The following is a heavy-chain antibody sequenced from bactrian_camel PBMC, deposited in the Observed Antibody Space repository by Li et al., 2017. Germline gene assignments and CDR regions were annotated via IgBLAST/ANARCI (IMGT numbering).Heavy chain of an antibody. D-gene: IGHD2*01. V-gene: IGHV3S67*01. Sequence: VQLVESGGGSVQAGGSLRLSCAASGYTHSPYCMGWFRQAPGKERERVAVITSDGGAVYADSVKGRFTVSKENAKNTLYLQMNSLKPEDTARYYCAAGQDGPEYRGTWSCLLDAADFAYWGQGTQVTVS. CDR2: ITSDGGA. CDR1: GYTHSPYC. CDR3: AAGQDGPEYRGTWSCLLDAADFAY. J-gene: IGHJ6*01.